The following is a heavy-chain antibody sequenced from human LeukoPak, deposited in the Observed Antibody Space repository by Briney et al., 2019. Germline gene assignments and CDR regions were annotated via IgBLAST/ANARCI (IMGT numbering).Heavy chain of an antibody. CDR3: ASPWGSGWYSRAFDI. V-gene: IGHV4-4*02. J-gene: IGHJ3*02. D-gene: IGHD6-19*01. Sequence: SETLSLTCAVSGASISSTTWWTWVRQPPGKGLEWIGEIDHNGTTNYNPSLKSRVTISVDKSKNHFSLNLSSVTAADTALYYCASPWGSGWYSRAFDIWGQGTMVTVSS. CDR2: IDHNGTT. CDR1: GASISSTTW.